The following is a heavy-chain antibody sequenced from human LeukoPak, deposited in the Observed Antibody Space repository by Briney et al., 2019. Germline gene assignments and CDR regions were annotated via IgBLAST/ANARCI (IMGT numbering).Heavy chain of an antibody. D-gene: IGHD3-9*01. V-gene: IGHV3-66*01. CDR2: IYSGGDGGDT. Sequence: GGSLRLSCAASGLTVSSNYMSWVRQAPGKGLEWVSVIYSGGDGGDTYYADSVRGRFTISRDNSKNTLYLQMNSLRAEDTAVYYCAKDLAAYYDILTGYYDAGFDYWGQGTLVTVSS. CDR3: AKDLAAYYDILTGYYDAGFDY. CDR1: GLTVSSNY. J-gene: IGHJ4*02.